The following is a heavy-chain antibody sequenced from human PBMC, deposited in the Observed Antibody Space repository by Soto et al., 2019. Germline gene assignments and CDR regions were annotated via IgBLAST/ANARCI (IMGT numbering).Heavy chain of an antibody. D-gene: IGHD3-10*01. J-gene: IGHJ6*02. CDR3: ARVRAGSKPIYYYYYGMDV. Sequence: VASVKVSCKASGGTFSSYAISWVRQAPGQGLEWMGGIVPIFGTANYAQKFQGRVTITADESTSTAYMELSSLRSEDTAVYYCARVRAGSKPIYYYYYGMDVWGQGTTVTVSS. CDR1: GGTFSSYA. V-gene: IGHV1-69*13. CDR2: IVPIFGTA.